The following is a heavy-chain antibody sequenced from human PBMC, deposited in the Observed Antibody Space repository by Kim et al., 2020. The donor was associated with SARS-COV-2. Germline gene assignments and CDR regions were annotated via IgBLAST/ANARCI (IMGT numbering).Heavy chain of an antibody. CDR2: INHSGGT. J-gene: IGHJ4*02. D-gene: IGHD3-10*01. CDR3: ARGVNYYGSGMILRN. V-gene: IGHV4-34*01. CDR1: GGSFSGFY. Sequence: SETLSLTCAVYGGSFSGFYWTWIRQPPGKGLEWIGQINHSGGTNYNPSLRSRVTISVDTSKNQFSLKVSSVTAADTAVYYCARGVNYYGSGMILRNWGQGTLVTVSS.